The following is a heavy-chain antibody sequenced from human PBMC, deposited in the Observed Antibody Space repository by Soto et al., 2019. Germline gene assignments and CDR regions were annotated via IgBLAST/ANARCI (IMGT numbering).Heavy chain of an antibody. D-gene: IGHD2-2*01. V-gene: IGHV1-18*04. CDR2: VSGNNGAS. CDR1: GYTSADFG. CDR3: VRDQKYFRVNGNWFDA. Sequence: SVKVSCKASGYTSADFGISWVRQAPGQGLEWMGWVSGNNGASNPAPKVQGRITMTLDTSTGVSYMTLRSLRSDDTAIYYCVRDQKYFRVNGNWFDAWGQGTLVTVSS. J-gene: IGHJ5*01.